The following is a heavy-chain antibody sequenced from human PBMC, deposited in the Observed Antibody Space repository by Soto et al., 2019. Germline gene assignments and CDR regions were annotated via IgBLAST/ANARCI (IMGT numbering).Heavy chain of an antibody. CDR1: GYTFTSYG. D-gene: IGHD3-3*01. CDR2: ISAYNGNT. J-gene: IGHJ4*02. CDR3: ERERYYDFWSGYYTPFFCDY. V-gene: IGHV1-18*04. Sequence: QVQLVQSGAEVKKPGASVKVSCKASGYTFTSYGISWVRQAPGQGLEWMGWISAYNGNTNYAQKLQGRVTMTTDTSPSTAYMELRSLRSDDTAVYYCERERYYDFWSGYYTPFFCDYWGQGTLVTVSS.